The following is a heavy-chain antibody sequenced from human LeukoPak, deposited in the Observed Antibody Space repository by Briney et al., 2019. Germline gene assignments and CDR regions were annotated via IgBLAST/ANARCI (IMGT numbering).Heavy chain of an antibody. J-gene: IGHJ4*02. CDR1: GFTFGSYA. V-gene: IGHV3-30*04. Sequence: GASLRLSCTASGFTFGSYAMHWVRQAPGQGLEWMGLILSVRTETNYADSVKGRFSISRDNSTNTAYMQMTSLRTEDRAVYYCAREGGYYFDHWGQGTLVTVYS. D-gene: IGHD6-25*01. CDR3: AREGGYYFDH. CDR2: ILSVRTET.